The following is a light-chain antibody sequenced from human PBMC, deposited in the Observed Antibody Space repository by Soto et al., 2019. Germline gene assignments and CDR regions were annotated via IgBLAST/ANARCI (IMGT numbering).Light chain of an antibody. CDR2: KAS. CDR3: QPFNSYSGA. V-gene: IGKV1-5*03. Sequence: DIQMTQSPSTLSGSVGDRVTITCRASQTISSWLAWYQQKPVRAPNLLIYKASTLKSGVPSRFRGRGFGKKFPLPLSSLQPDVFATYYCQPFNSYSGALGQGTKG. CDR1: QTISSW. J-gene: IGKJ1*01.